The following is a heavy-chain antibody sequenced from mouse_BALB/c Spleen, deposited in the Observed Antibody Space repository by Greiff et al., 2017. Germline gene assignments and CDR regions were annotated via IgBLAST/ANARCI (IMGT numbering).Heavy chain of an antibody. CDR3: ARSVTWYGFAY. CDR1: GYAFSSYW. V-gene: IGHV1-80*01. D-gene: IGHD2-3*01. CDR2: IYPGDGDT. J-gene: IGHJ3*01. Sequence: QVQLQQSGAELVRPGSSVKISCKASGYAFSSYWMNWVKQRPGQGLEWIGQIYPGDGDTNYNGKFKGKATLTADKSSSTAYMQLSSLTSEDSAVYFCARSVTWYGFAYWGQGTLVTVSA.